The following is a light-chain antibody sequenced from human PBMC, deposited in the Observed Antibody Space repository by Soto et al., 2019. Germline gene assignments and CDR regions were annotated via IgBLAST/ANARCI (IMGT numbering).Light chain of an antibody. CDR1: QSISSW. CDR3: QQYNSYWT. Sequence: IQMTQSPSTLSSSLITSVTITCRASQSISSWLAWYQQKPGKAPKLLIYDASSLESGVPSRFSGSGSGTEFTLTISSLQPDDFATYYCQQYNSYWTFGEGTKVDIK. V-gene: IGKV1-5*01. J-gene: IGKJ1*01. CDR2: DAS.